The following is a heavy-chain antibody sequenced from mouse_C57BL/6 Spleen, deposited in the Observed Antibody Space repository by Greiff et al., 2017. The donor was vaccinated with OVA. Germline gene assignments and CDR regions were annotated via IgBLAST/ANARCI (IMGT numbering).Heavy chain of an antibody. CDR2: IHPNSGST. CDR1: GYTFTSYW. D-gene: IGHD1-1*01. CDR3: ASPGSSWFAY. Sequence: QVQLQQPGAELVKPGASVKLSCKASGYTFTSYWMHWVKQRPGQGLEWIGMIHPNSGSTNYNEKFKSKATLTVDKSSSTAYMQLSSLSSEDSAVYYCASPGSSWFAYWGQGTLVTVSA. V-gene: IGHV1-64*01. J-gene: IGHJ3*01.